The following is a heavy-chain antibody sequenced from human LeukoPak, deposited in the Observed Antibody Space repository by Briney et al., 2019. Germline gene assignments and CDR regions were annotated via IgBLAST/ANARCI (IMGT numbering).Heavy chain of an antibody. CDR3: ARDVEYGTGSYYRECFDY. Sequence: GASVCLSPAASGYSFTAVYIHRVRGAPGPGGGGMGGFHPRSGETNYTYKFQGRVTTTTETSISTAYMDLVSLGSDATAVYYCARDVEYGTGSYYRECFDYWGQGVLVTVSS. V-gene: IGHV1-2*02. CDR2: FHPRSGET. CDR1: GYSFTAVY. D-gene: IGHD3-10*01. J-gene: IGHJ4*02.